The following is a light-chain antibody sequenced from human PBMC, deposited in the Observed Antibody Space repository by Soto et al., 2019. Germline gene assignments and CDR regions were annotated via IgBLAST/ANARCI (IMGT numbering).Light chain of an antibody. Sequence: DIQMTQSRYTMPASVGYRFTLTCLANQSISTWLAWYQQKPGKAHNLMIYKASRLETGVPYRFSGSGSGTEFTLTISFLQPDDFATYYCQQYTSYSQLTFGGGHKVDLK. CDR1: QSISTW. J-gene: IGKJ4*01. V-gene: IGKV1-5*03. CDR3: QQYTSYSQLT. CDR2: KAS.